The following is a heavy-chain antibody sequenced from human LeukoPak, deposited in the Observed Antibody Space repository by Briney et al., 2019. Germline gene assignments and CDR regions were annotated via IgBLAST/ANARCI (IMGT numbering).Heavy chain of an antibody. CDR2: ISGSGDGT. CDR3: AARPTSAAVAPSDF. CDR1: GFSVSTNY. Sequence: GDSLRLSCAASGFSVSTNYMSWVRQAPGKGREWVSAISGSGDGTYYADSVKGRFTISRDNSKSMLYLEMNSLRAEDTATYYCAARPTSAAVAPSDFWGQGTLVTVSS. V-gene: IGHV3-23*01. J-gene: IGHJ4*02. D-gene: IGHD6-19*01.